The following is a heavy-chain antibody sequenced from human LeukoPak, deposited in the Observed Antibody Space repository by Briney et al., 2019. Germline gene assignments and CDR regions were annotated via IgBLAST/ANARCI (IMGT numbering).Heavy chain of an antibody. J-gene: IGHJ4*02. D-gene: IGHD1-7*01. CDR1: GFTLSNNW. Sequence: PGGSLRLSCAVSGFTLSNNWMNWVRQAPGKGLEWVANIKQDGSDKNYVDSVKGRFTISRDNAKNSLYLQMNGLRAEDTAVYYCARGIEGTTNFDYWGQGTLVTVSS. V-gene: IGHV3-7*01. CDR2: IKQDGSDK. CDR3: ARGIEGTTNFDY.